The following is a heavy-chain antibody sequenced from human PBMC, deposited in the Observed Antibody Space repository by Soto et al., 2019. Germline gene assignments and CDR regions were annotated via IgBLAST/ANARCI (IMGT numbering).Heavy chain of an antibody. CDR1: GFDFNSYA. CDR3: AKAILAPTIGPNPMDV. CDR2: ISNDGSNV. Sequence: QVQLVESGGGVVQPGASLRVSCAASGFDFNSYAMHWVRQAPGKGLEWMGVISNDGSNVYYADFVKGRFTISRDRSKNTLFLQGDRRRGENPGTYYWAKAILAPTIGPNPMDVWGKGTTATVSS. D-gene: IGHD3-3*02. J-gene: IGHJ6*03. V-gene: IGHV3-30*18.